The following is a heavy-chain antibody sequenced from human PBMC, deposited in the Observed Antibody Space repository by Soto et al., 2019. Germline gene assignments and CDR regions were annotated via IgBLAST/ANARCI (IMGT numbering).Heavy chain of an antibody. CDR3: AKDPSPYYYDSSGFDY. CDR2: ISGSGGST. V-gene: IGHV3-23*01. CDR1: GFTFSSYA. Sequence: PGGSLRLSCAASGFTFSSYAMSWVRQAPGKGLEWVSAISGSGGSTYYADSVKGRFTISRDNSKNTLYLQMNSLRAGDTAVYYCAKDPSPYYYDSSGFDYWGQGTLVTVSS. J-gene: IGHJ4*02. D-gene: IGHD3-22*01.